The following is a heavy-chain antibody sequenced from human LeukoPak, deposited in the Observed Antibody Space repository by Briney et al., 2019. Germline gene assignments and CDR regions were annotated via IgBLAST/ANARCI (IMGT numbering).Heavy chain of an antibody. CDR2: INPNSGDT. CDR3: ARGSYSTSYYDI. D-gene: IGHD1-26*01. Sequence: GASVKVSCKPSGYTFTAYYMHWVRQAPGQGLEWMGWINPNSGDTNYAQKFQGRVTMTRDTSISTAYMELSRLRSDDTAVYYCARGSYSTSYYDIWGQGTMVTVSS. J-gene: IGHJ3*02. V-gene: IGHV1-2*02. CDR1: GYTFTAYY.